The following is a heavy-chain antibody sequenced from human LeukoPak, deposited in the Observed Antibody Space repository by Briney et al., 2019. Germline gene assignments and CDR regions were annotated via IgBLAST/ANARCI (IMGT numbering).Heavy chain of an antibody. J-gene: IGHJ4*02. V-gene: IGHV1-2*02. CDR1: GYTFTDYY. Sequence: GASVKVSCKASGYTFTDYYMHWMRQAPGQGPAWMGWMNTNNGGTNYAQNFQVRVTMNRYTSITTAYMELSTVGYDDTAGSNCAPRSVAADMGFDCWGQGTLVTVSS. D-gene: IGHD6-19*01. CDR2: MNTNNGGT. CDR3: APRSVAADMGFDC.